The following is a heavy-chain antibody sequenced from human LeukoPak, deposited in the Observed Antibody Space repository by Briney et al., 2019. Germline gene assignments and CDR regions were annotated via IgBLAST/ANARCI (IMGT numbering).Heavy chain of an antibody. V-gene: IGHV4-34*01. CDR1: GGSFSSYY. Sequence: SETLSLTCAVYGGSFSSYYWSWIRQPPGKGLEWIGEINHSGSTNYNPSLKSRVTISVDTSKNQFSLKLSSVTAADTAVYYCARGARRSYSSSSWNWFDPWGQGTLVTVSP. D-gene: IGHD6-6*01. J-gene: IGHJ5*02. CDR3: ARGARRSYSSSSWNWFDP. CDR2: INHSGST.